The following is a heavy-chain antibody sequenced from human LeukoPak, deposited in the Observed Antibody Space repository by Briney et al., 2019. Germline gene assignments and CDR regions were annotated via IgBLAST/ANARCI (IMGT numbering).Heavy chain of an antibody. CDR2: IYYGGST. CDR1: GGSISSYY. CDR3: ARGILSVAYFDH. D-gene: IGHD6-19*01. V-gene: IGHV4-59*01. J-gene: IGHJ4*02. Sequence: PSETLSLTCTVSGGSISSYYWSWIRQPPGKGLEWIGYIYYGGSTNYNPSLKSRVTISVDTSKNQFSLKLSSVTAADTAVYYCARGILSVAYFDHWGQGTLVTVSS.